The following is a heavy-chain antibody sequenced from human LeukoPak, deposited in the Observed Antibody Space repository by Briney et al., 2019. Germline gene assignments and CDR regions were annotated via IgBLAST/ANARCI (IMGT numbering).Heavy chain of an antibody. CDR2: INSDGSGT. J-gene: IGHJ6*02. V-gene: IGHV3-74*01. Sequence: GGSLRLSCAASGFTFSSYEMNWVRQAPGKGLVWVSRINSDGSGTSHADSVKGRFTTSRDNAKNTLYLQMNSLRAEDTAVYYCARGHYYGMDVWGQGTTVTVSS. CDR3: ARGHYYGMDV. CDR1: GFTFSSYE.